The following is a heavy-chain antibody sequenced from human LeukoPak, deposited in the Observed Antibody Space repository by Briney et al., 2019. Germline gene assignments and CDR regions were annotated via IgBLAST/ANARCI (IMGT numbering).Heavy chain of an antibody. CDR2: ISGSGGST. V-gene: IGHV3-23*01. Sequence: SGGSLRLSCAASGFTFSSYAMSWVRQAPGKGLEWVSAISGSGGSTYYADSVKGRFTISRDNSKNTLYLQMNSLRAEDTAVYYCAKGESVYYGSGSSLVDYWGQGTLVTVSS. J-gene: IGHJ4*02. D-gene: IGHD3-10*01. CDR3: AKGESVYYGSGSSLVDY. CDR1: GFTFSSYA.